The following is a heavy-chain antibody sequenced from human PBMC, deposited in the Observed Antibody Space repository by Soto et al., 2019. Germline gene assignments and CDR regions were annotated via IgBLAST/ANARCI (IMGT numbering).Heavy chain of an antibody. CDR2: ISSSAVYI. V-gene: IGHV3-21*01. J-gene: IGHJ4*02. Sequence: EVQLVESGGGPVRPGGSLKLSCAASGFNFITYSLSWVRQAPGKGLEWVASISSSAVYIDYADSVKGRFTISRDNANNSLYLQMNSLRAEDKATYYCVRDGLDYYDTARLYFDKWGQGTLVTVSS. CDR3: VRDGLDYYDTARLYFDK. CDR1: GFNFITYS. D-gene: IGHD3-22*01.